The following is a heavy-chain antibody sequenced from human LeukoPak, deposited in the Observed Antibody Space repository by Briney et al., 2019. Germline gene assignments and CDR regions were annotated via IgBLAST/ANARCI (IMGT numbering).Heavy chain of an antibody. CDR3: ARPQNYRGTSRRYAFDI. CDR2: INHSGST. Sequence: SETLSLTCTVSGYSISSAYYWGWIRQPPGKGLEWIGEINHSGSTNYNPSLKSRVTISVDTSKNQFSLKLSSVTAADTAVYYCARPQNYRGTSRRYAFDIWGQGTMVTVSS. D-gene: IGHD4-23*01. CDR1: GYSISSAYY. J-gene: IGHJ3*02. V-gene: IGHV4-38-2*02.